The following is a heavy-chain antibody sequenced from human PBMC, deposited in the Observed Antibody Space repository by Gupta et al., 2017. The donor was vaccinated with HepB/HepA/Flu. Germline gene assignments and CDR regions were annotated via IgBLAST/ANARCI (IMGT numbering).Heavy chain of an antibody. CDR1: GFTFSSYA. D-gene: IGHD3-16*01. V-gene: IGHV3-23*01. CDR3: AKGLGQTYYFDD. CDR2: ISPSGGTT. J-gene: IGHJ4*02. Sequence: EVQLLESGGTLIQPGGSLRLSCAASGFTFSSYAMSWVRQAPGKGLEWVSAISPSGGTTYYADSVKGRFTVSRDNSKNTLYLQMNSLRAEDTAVYFCAKGLGQTYYFDDWGQGTLVTVSS.